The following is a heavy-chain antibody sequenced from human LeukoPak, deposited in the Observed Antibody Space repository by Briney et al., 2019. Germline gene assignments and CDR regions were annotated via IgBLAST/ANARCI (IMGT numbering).Heavy chain of an antibody. J-gene: IGHJ4*02. CDR3: AKDYRRIVGATNWNFDY. D-gene: IGHD1-26*01. V-gene: IGHV3-23*01. CDR2: ISGSGGRT. CDR1: GFTFSSYA. Sequence: GGSLRLSCAASGFTFSSYAMSWVRQAPGKGLEWVSAISGSGGRTYYADSMKGRFTISRDNSKNTLYLQMNSLRAEDAAIYYCAKDYRRIVGATNWNFDYWGQGTLVTVSS.